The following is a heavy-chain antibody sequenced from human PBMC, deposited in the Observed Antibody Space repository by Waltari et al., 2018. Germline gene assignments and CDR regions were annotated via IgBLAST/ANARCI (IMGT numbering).Heavy chain of an antibody. V-gene: IGHV1-46*01. D-gene: IGHD3-22*01. CDR2: INPSGGRT. J-gene: IGHJ5*02. CDR1: GYTFTSYY. Sequence: QVQLVQSGAEVKKPGASVKVSCKASGYTFTSYYMHWVRQAPGQGLEWMGIINPSGGRTSYEQKFQGRVTMTRETSTSTVYVELSSLRSEDTAVYYCARATGYYYDSSGYLNWFDPWGQGTLVTVSS. CDR3: ARATGYYYDSSGYLNWFDP.